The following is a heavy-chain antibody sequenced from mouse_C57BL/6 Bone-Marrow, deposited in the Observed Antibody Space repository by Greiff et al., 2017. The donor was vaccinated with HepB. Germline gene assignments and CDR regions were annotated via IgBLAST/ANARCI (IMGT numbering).Heavy chain of an antibody. CDR3: KRWLLLERVYYFDY. V-gene: IGHV1-5*01. D-gene: IGHD2-3*01. J-gene: IGHJ2*01. CDR1: GYTFTSYW. Sequence: VQLQQSGTVLARPGASVKMSCKTSGYTFTSYWMHWVKQRPGQGLEWIGAIYPGNSDTSYNQKFKGKAKLTAVTSASTAYMELSSLTNEDSAVYYCKRWLLLERVYYFDYWGQGTTLTVSS. CDR2: IYPGNSDT.